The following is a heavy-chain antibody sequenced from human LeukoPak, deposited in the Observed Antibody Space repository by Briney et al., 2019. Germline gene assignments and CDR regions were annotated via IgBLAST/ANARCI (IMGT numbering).Heavy chain of an antibody. Sequence: ASVKVSCKASGYTFTRYHMHWVRQAPGQGLEWMGIINPSDGGTGYAQKFQGRVTMTRDTSTSTVYMELSSLRSEDTAVYYCARAEPRGSVWYPYWGQGTLVTVSS. J-gene: IGHJ4*02. CDR2: INPSDGGT. V-gene: IGHV1-46*01. CDR1: GYTFTRYH. D-gene: IGHD6-13*01. CDR3: ARAEPRGSVWYPY.